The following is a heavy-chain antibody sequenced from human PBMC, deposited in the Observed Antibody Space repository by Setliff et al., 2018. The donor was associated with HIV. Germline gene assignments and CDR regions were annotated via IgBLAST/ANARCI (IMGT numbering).Heavy chain of an antibody. CDR3: ARNGGPYAGGALYYYYGMDV. D-gene: IGHD3-16*01. J-gene: IGHJ6*02. CDR2: INAGNGNT. CDR1: GGTFSSYA. Sequence: ASVKVSCKASGGTFSSYAMHWVRQAPGQRLEWMGWINAGNGNTKYSQKFQGRVTITRDTSASTAYMELSSLRSGDTAVYYCARNGGPYAGGALYYYYGMDVWGQGTTVTVSS. V-gene: IGHV1-3*01.